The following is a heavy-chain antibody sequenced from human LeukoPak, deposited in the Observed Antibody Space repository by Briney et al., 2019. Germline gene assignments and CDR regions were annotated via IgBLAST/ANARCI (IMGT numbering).Heavy chain of an antibody. CDR2: IYYSGST. CDR3: AKRNAENYDSSGYPVYYFDY. Sequence: SETLSLTCTVSGGSISSYYWSWIRQPPGKGLEWIGYIYYSGSTNYNPSLKSRVTISVDTSKNQFSLTLSSVTAADTAVYYCAKRNAENYDSSGYPVYYFDYWGRESWSPSPQ. CDR1: GGSISSYY. D-gene: IGHD3-22*01. V-gene: IGHV4-59*08. J-gene: IGHJ4*02.